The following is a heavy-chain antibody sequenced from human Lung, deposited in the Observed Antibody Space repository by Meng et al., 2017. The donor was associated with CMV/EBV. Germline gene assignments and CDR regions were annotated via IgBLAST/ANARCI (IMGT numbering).Heavy chain of an antibody. CDR2: ISSSGTTI. V-gene: IGHV3-11*01. D-gene: IGHD3-16*01. J-gene: IGHJ6*02. CDR1: GFTFSGYF. Sequence: GGSXRLXCAASGFTFSGYFMSWIRQAPGKGLEWVSDISSSGTTIYYADSVKGRFTISRDNAKSSLFLQMNSLRVEDTAVYYCAREPFIWGAAPLAPRNGLDVXGQGTAVTVSS. CDR3: AREPFIWGAAPLAPRNGLDV.